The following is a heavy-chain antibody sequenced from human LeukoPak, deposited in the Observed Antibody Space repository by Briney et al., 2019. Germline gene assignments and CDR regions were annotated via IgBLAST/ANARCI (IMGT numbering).Heavy chain of an antibody. D-gene: IGHD1-26*01. CDR3: AKPTRGSGSFLIDF. CDR1: GFTFRSYG. J-gene: IGHJ4*02. V-gene: IGHV3-33*06. Sequence: GGSLRLSCAASGFTFRSYGMHWARQAPAKGLGWVAVIWNDGSDKYYADSVKGRFTISRDNSKNTLYLQMNSLRAENTAVYYCAKPTRGSGSFLIDFWGQGTLVTVSS. CDR2: IWNDGSDK.